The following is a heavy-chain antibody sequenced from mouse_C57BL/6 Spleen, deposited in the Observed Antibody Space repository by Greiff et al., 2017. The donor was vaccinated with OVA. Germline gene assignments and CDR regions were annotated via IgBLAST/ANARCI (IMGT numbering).Heavy chain of an antibody. CDR1: GYTFTSYW. D-gene: IGHD2-1*01. CDR3: ARVDYGNSYAMDY. Sequence: QVQLQQSGAELVKPGASVKLSCKASGYTFTSYWMQWVKQRPGQGLEWIGEIDPSDSYTNYNQKFKGKATLTVDTSSSTAYMQLSSLTSEDSAVYYCARVDYGNSYAMDYWGQGTSVTVSS. V-gene: IGHV1-50*01. CDR2: IDPSDSYT. J-gene: IGHJ4*01.